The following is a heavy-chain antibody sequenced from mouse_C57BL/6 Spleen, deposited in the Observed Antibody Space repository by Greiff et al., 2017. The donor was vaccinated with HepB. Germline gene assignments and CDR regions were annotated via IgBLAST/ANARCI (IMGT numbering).Heavy chain of an antibody. CDR1: GYAFSSSW. J-gene: IGHJ2*01. CDR3: ARSPFTTVVPYCDY. V-gene: IGHV1-82*01. CDR2: IYPGDGDT. D-gene: IGHD1-1*01. Sequence: QVQLQQSGPELVKPGASVKISCKASGYAFSSSWMNWVKQRPGKGLEWIGRIYPGDGDTNYNGKFKGKATLTAAKSSSTAYMQLSSLTSEDSAVYFCARSPFTTVVPYCDYWGQGTTLTVSS.